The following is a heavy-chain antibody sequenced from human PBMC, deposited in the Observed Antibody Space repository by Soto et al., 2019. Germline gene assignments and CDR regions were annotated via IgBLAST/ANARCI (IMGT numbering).Heavy chain of an antibody. CDR1: GGSISSYY. D-gene: IGHD5-12*01. V-gene: IGHV4-59*01. CDR2: IYYSGST. J-gene: IGHJ5*02. CDR3: ARADATQDWFEP. Sequence: ETLSLSCTVSGGSISSYYWSWIRQPPGKGLEWIGYIYYSGSTNYNPSLKSRVTISVDTSKNQFSLKLSSVTAADTAVYYCARADATQDWFEPWGQGTPVTVSS.